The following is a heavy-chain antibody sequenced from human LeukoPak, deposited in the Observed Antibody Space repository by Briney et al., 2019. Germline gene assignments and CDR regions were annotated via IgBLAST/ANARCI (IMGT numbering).Heavy chain of an antibody. J-gene: IGHJ5*02. CDR2: IRYDGSNK. CDR1: GFTLSSYG. Sequence: GGSLRLSCAASGFTLSSYGMHWVRQAPGKGLEWVAFIRYDGSNKYYADSVKGRFTISRDNSKNTLYLQMNSLRAEDTAVYYCARDLFGVVITYWFDPWGQGTLVTVSS. CDR3: ARDLFGVVITYWFDP. V-gene: IGHV3-30*02. D-gene: IGHD3-3*01.